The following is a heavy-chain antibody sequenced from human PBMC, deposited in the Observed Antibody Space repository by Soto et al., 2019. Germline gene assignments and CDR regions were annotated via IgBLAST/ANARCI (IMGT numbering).Heavy chain of an antibody. CDR1: GFTFSSYA. CDR2: ISGSGGST. V-gene: IGHV3-23*01. D-gene: IGHD3-16*02. CDR3: AKIYDYVWGSYPQERDY. J-gene: IGHJ4*02. Sequence: EVQLLESGGGLVQPGGSLRLSCAASGFTFSSYAMSWVRQAPGKGLEWVSAISGSGGSTYYADSVKGRFTISRDNSKNPVYLQMNSLRAEDTGVYYCAKIYDYVWGSYPQERDYWGQGTLVTVSS.